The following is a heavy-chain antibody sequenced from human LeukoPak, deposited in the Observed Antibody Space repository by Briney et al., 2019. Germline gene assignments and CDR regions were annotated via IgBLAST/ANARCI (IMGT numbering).Heavy chain of an antibody. CDR2: ISSSSSYI. CDR3: ARDLTGTLSMDV. CDR1: GFTFSSYS. J-gene: IGHJ6*03. V-gene: IGHV3-21*01. Sequence: GSLRLSCAASGFTFSSYSMNWVRQAPGKGLEWVSSISSSSSYIYYADSVKGRFTISRDNAKNSLYLQMNSLRAEDTAVYYCARDLTGTLSMDVWGKGTTVTVSS. D-gene: IGHD1-20*01.